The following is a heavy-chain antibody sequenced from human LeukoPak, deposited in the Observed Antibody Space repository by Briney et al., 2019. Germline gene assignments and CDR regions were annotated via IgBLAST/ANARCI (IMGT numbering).Heavy chain of an antibody. J-gene: IGHJ4*02. V-gene: IGHV1-2*02. Sequence: ASVKVSCKASGYTFTGYYMHWVRQAPGQGLEWMGWIDPNSGGTHYAQKSQGRVTMTRDTSISTVYMELSRMSSDDTAVFYCARVGTLWFGDATTFDYWGQGTLVTVSS. CDR3: ARVGTLWFGDATTFDY. D-gene: IGHD3-10*01. CDR2: IDPNSGGT. CDR1: GYTFTGYY.